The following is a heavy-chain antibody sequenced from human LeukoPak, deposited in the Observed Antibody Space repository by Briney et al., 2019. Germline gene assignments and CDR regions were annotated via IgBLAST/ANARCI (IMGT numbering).Heavy chain of an antibody. CDR2: IYWNDDK. CDR3: AHRRGRYNWNDEESYFDY. J-gene: IGHJ4*02. CDR1: EFSLSTSGVG. D-gene: IGHD1-1*01. Sequence: SGPTLVNPTQTLTLTCTFSEFSLSTSGVGVGWIRQPPGKALEWLALIYWNDDKRYSPSLKSRLTITKDTSKNQVVLTMTNMDPVDTATYHCAHRRGRYNWNDEESYFDYWGQGTLVTVSS. V-gene: IGHV2-5*01.